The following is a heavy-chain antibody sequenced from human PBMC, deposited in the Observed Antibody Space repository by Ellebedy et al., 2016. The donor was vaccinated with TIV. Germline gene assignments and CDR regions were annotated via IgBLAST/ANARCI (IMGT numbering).Heavy chain of an antibody. J-gene: IGHJ4*02. Sequence: ASVKVSCKASGGTFSSYAISWVRQAPGQGLEWMGRIIPILGIANYAQKFQGRVTITADKSTSTAYMEVSSLRSEDTAVYYCARVSLRLGEHKHDYWGQGTLVTVSS. V-gene: IGHV1-69*04. CDR3: ARVSLRLGEHKHDY. CDR1: GGTFSSYA. D-gene: IGHD3-16*01. CDR2: IIPILGIA.